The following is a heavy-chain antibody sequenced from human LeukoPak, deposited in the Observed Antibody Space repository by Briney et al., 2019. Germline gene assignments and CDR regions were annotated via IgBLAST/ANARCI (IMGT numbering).Heavy chain of an antibody. CDR2: IRYDGSNK. CDR3: AKDVENWFDP. CDR1: GFTFSSYG. J-gene: IGHJ5*02. Sequence: GGSLRLSCAASGFTFSSYGMPWFRQAPGKGLEWVAFIRYDGSNKYYADSVKGRFTISRDNSKNTLYLQMNSLRAEDTAVYYCAKDVENWFDPWGQGTLVTVSS. V-gene: IGHV3-30*02. D-gene: IGHD2-15*01.